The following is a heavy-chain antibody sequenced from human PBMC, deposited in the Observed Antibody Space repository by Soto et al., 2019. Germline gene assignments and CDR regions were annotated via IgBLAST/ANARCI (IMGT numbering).Heavy chain of an antibody. Sequence: GDSLRLSCAASTLTLGGSVMNWVRQAPGKGLEWVSGIGGSGTNTYYADSVKGRFTISRDNSKNTMYLQMNSLRAEDTAIYFCAKGWLDFWGQGT. J-gene: IGHJ4*02. CDR1: TLTLGGSV. D-gene: IGHD3-22*01. V-gene: IGHV3-23*01. CDR2: IGGSGTNT. CDR3: AKGWLDF.